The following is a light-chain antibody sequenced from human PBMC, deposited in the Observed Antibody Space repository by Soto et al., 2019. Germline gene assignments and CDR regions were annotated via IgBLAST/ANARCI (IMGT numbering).Light chain of an antibody. V-gene: IGKV3-20*01. CDR3: QQYGSSPWT. CDR2: GAS. CDR1: QSVSSSY. Sequence: EIVLTQSPGTLSLSPGERATLSCRASQRASQSVSSSYLAWYQQKPGQAPRLLIYGASSRATGIPDRFSGSGSGTDFTLTISRLEPEDFAVYYCQQYGSSPWTFGQGTKVEIK. J-gene: IGKJ1*01.